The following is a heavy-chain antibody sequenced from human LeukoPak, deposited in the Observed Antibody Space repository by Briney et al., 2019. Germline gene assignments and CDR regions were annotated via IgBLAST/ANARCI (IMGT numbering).Heavy chain of an antibody. CDR3: ARDPGDDAFDI. CDR1: GFTFSSYW. D-gene: IGHD3-10*01. Sequence: GGSLRLSCAASGFTFSSYWMSWVRQAPGKGLEWVANIRQDGSEKYYADSVKGRFTISRDNSKNTLYLQMNSLRAEDTAVYYCARDPGDDAFDIWGQGTMVTVSS. V-gene: IGHV3-7*01. CDR2: IRQDGSEK. J-gene: IGHJ3*02.